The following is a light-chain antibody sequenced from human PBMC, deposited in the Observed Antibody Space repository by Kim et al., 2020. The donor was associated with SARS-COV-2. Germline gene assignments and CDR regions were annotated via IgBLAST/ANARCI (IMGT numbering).Light chain of an antibody. CDR2: QHN. Sequence: SYELTQPPSVSVSPGQTASITCSGDKLGDKYACWYQQKPGQSPVLVIYQHNKRPSGIPERFSGSNSGNTATLTISGTQAMDEADYYCQAWDSSTVVFAGGTKLIVL. J-gene: IGLJ2*01. CDR1: KLGDKY. CDR3: QAWDSSTVV. V-gene: IGLV3-1*01.